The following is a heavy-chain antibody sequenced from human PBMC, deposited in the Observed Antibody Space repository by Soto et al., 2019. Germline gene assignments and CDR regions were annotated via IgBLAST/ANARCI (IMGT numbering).Heavy chain of an antibody. J-gene: IGHJ6*02. CDR1: GFTFRNYD. Sequence: EVQLVESGGGLVQPGGSLRLSCAASGFTFRNYDMHWVRQGTGKGLEWVSGISAAGDPDYADSVEGRFTISRENAQNAFFLQMNSLRVGDTAVSYCARTDRDFYGLDVWGQGTTVIVSS. CDR2: ISAAGDP. V-gene: IGHV3-13*05. CDR3: ARTDRDFYGLDV.